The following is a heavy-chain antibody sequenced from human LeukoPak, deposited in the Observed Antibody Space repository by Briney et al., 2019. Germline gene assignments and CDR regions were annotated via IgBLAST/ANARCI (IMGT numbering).Heavy chain of an antibody. V-gene: IGHV3-48*02. Sequence: GSLRLSCAASGFAFNTYSMNWVRQAPGKGLQWVSSITTTSTSKYYADSVEGRFTISRDNAKNSLYLQMDSLRDEDTAVYYCVRDAAYSAFNMWGQGTMVTVSS. D-gene: IGHD4-11*01. CDR1: GFAFNTYS. CDR2: ITTTSTSK. J-gene: IGHJ3*02. CDR3: VRDAAYSAFNM.